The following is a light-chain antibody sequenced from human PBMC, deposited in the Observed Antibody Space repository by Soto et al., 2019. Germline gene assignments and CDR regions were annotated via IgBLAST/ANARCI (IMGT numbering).Light chain of an antibody. Sequence: EIVLTQSPGTLSLSPGEGATLSCRASQSVSRSYIAWYQQRPGQTPSLLIYGASIRATGIPDRFSGSGSGTHFTLTISRLEPGDFAVYYCQHFGGTTFTFGQGTRLEIK. CDR3: QHFGGTTFT. V-gene: IGKV3-20*01. CDR2: GAS. J-gene: IGKJ5*01. CDR1: QSVSRSY.